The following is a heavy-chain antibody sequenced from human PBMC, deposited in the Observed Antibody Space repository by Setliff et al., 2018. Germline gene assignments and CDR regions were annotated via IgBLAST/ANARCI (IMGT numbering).Heavy chain of an antibody. V-gene: IGHV3-23*05. CDR3: AKDPNGDFFAAFDT. CDR1: GFTISGYA. J-gene: IGHJ5*02. Sequence: GESLKISCVGSGFTISGYAMTWVRQVPGKGLEWISSIKDSDYSTYYADSVKGRFTISRDNSKNTLYLQMNGLRAEDSALDYCAKDPNGDFFAAFDTWGQGTLVTVSS. D-gene: IGHD4-17*01. CDR2: IKDSDYST.